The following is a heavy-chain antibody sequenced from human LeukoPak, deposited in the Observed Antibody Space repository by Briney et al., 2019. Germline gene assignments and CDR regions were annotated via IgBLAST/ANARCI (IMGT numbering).Heavy chain of an antibody. J-gene: IGHJ4*02. Sequence: GGSLRLSCAASGFTFSSYGMHWVRQAPGKGLEWVAVISHDGSNKYYADSVKGRFTISRDSSKNTLYLQMNSLRAEDTAVYYCARYCSGGSCYPIWGQGTLVTVSS. CDR1: GFTFSSYG. V-gene: IGHV3-30*03. D-gene: IGHD2-15*01. CDR3: ARYCSGGSCYPI. CDR2: ISHDGSNK.